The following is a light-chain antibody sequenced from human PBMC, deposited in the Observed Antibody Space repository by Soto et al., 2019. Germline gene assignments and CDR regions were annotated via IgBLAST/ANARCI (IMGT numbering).Light chain of an antibody. Sequence: IHMTHYPSPLSASVGDRVTITCRASQSISSWLAWYQQKPGKAPKLLIYDASSLESGVPSRFSGSGSGTEFTLTISSLQPDDFASYYCQQYNTYARTCGQGTRWIS. J-gene: IGKJ1*01. CDR2: DAS. V-gene: IGKV1-5*01. CDR1: QSISSW. CDR3: QQYNTYART.